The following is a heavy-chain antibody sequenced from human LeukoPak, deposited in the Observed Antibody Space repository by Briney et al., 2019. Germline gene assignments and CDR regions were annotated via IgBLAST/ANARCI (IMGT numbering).Heavy chain of an antibody. CDR3: ARDLRHSSSWYYFDY. Sequence: GGSLRLSCAASGFTLSSYAMSCVRQAPGKGREGVSAISVSGNTYHADSVKGRFTISRDSSKSTLYLQMNSLRVEDTAVYYCARDLRHSSSWYYFDYWGQGTLVTVSS. CDR2: ISVSGNT. J-gene: IGHJ4*02. D-gene: IGHD6-13*01. V-gene: IGHV3-23*01. CDR1: GFTLSSYA.